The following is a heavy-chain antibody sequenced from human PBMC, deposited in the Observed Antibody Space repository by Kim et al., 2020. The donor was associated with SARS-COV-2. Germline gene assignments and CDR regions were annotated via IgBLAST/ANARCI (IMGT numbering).Heavy chain of an antibody. V-gene: IGHV4-59*01. D-gene: IGHD6-19*01. J-gene: IGHJ5*02. CDR1: GGSISSYY. CDR2: IYYSGGT. CDR3: ARVASSIAVAVAFDP. Sequence: SETLSLTCTVSGGSISSYYWSWIRQPPGKGLEWIGYIYYSGGTNYNPSLKSRVTISVDTSKNQLSLKLSSVTAADTAVYYCARVASSIAVAVAFDPWGQGTVVTVSS.